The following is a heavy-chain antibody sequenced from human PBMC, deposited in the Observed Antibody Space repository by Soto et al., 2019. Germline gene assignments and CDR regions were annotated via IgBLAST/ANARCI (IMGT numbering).Heavy chain of an antibody. D-gene: IGHD2-15*01. CDR1: GFTFGSHA. J-gene: IGHJ5*02. V-gene: IGHV3-23*01. CDR3: ARDLGAGSPNWFDP. Sequence: VQLLESGGGLVQPGGSLRLSCSASGFTFGSHAMNWVRQAPGKGLQWVSAISDSGDKTYYADSVKGRFTISRDNSKHTLYLQMNNLRAEDTALYYCARDLGAGSPNWFDPWGLGTLVTVSS. CDR2: ISDSGDKT.